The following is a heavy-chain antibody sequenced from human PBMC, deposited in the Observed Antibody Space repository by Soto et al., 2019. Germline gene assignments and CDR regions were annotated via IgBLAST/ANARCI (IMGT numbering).Heavy chain of an antibody. CDR3: ARDGALGENYCYYGMDV. CDR2: SSAYNGNT. CDR1: GYTFTNYG. Sequence: QVQLVQSGAEVKKPGASVKVSCKASGYTFTNYGISWVRQAPGQGLEWRGWSSAYNGNTNYAQKLQGRVTMTTDPSTSTAYMELRSLRSDDTAVYYCARDGALGENYCYYGMDVWGQGTTVTVSS. D-gene: IGHD3-16*01. J-gene: IGHJ6*02. V-gene: IGHV1-18*01.